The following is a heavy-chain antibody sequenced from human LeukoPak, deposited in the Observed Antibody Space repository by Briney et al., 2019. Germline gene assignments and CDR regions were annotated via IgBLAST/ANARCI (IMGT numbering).Heavy chain of an antibody. CDR1: GFTFSSHG. J-gene: IGHJ1*01. CDR2: IWYDGSKK. Sequence: GGSLRLSCAASGFTFSSHGIHWVRQAPGKGLEWVAIIWYDGSKKYYADSVKGRFTISRDNSKNTLYLQMNSLRAEDTAVYYCARDIAAAVPAEYFQHWGQGTLVTVSS. V-gene: IGHV3-30*02. D-gene: IGHD6-13*01. CDR3: ARDIAAAVPAEYFQH.